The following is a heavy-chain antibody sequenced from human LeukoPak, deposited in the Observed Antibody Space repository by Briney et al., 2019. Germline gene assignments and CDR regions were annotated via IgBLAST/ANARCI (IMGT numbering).Heavy chain of an antibody. D-gene: IGHD2-2*01. CDR3: ARHCSSTSCYAGGMGWFDP. CDR2: IIPIFGTA. Sequence: ASVKVSCKASGATFSSYAISWVRQAPGQGLEWMGGIIPIFGTANYAQKFQGRVTITADKSTSTAYMELSSLRSEDTAVYYCARHCSSTSCYAGGMGWFDPWGQGTLVTVSS. V-gene: IGHV1-69*06. CDR1: GATFSSYA. J-gene: IGHJ5*02.